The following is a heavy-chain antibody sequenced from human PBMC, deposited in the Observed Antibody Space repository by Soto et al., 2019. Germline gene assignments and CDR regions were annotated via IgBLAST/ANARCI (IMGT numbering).Heavy chain of an antibody. CDR2: ISGSGGST. CDR1: GFTFSSYA. J-gene: IGHJ4*02. V-gene: IGHV3-23*01. CDR3: AKLIEDPYGDLYYFDY. Sequence: GGSLRLSXAASGFTFSSYAMSWVSQAPGKGLEWVSAISGSGGSTYYADAVKGRFTISRDNSKNTLYLQMNSLRAEDTAVYYCAKLIEDPYGDLYYFDYWGQGTLVTVSS. D-gene: IGHD4-17*01.